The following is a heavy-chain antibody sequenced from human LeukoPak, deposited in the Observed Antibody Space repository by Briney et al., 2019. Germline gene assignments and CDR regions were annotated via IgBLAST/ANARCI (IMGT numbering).Heavy chain of an antibody. D-gene: IGHD4-17*01. J-gene: IGHJ4*02. CDR1: GGSISSSSYY. CDR3: ARESPYGDYVLRYFDY. CDR2: IYYSGST. Sequence: PSETLSLTCTVSGGSISSSSYYWGWIRQPPGKGLEWIGSIYYSGSTYYNPSLKSRVTISVDTSKNQFSLKLSSVTAADTAVYYCARESPYGDYVLRYFDYWGQGTLVTVSS. V-gene: IGHV4-39*02.